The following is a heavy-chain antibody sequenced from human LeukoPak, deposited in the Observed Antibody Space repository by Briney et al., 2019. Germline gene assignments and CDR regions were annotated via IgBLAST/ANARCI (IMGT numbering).Heavy chain of an antibody. Sequence: ASVKVSCKASGYTFTSYDINWVRQATGQGLEWMGWMNPNRGNTGYAQKFQRRVTITSNTSISTDYMELSSLRSEDTAVYYCARDNDAFDIWGQGTMVTVSS. V-gene: IGHV1-8*03. CDR3: ARDNDAFDI. CDR2: MNPNRGNT. CDR1: GYTFTSYD. J-gene: IGHJ3*02.